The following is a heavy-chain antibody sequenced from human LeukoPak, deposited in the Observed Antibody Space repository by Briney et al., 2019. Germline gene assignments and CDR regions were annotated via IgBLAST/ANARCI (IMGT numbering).Heavy chain of an antibody. V-gene: IGHV1-8*01. CDR1: GYTFTSYD. CDR3: ARDSQGFGELWPYYYYYYMDV. CDR2: MNPNSGNT. J-gene: IGHJ6*03. D-gene: IGHD3-10*01. Sequence: VASVKVSCKASGYTFTSYDINWVRQATGQGLEWMGWMNPNSGNTGYAQKLQGRVTMTTDTSTSTAYMELRSLRSDDTAVYYCARDSQGFGELWPYYYYYYMDVWGKGTTDTISS.